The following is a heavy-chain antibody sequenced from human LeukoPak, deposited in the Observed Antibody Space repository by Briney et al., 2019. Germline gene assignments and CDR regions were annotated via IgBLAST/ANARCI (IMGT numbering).Heavy chain of an antibody. CDR3: ATTVETGDAFDI. CDR1: GDSVSNNSAA. J-gene: IGHJ3*02. CDR2: TYYRSKWYN. D-gene: IGHD1-1*01. Sequence: SQTLSLTCAISGDSVSNNSAAWNWIRQSPSRGLEWLGRTYYRSKWYNDYAVSVRSRITINPDASKNLFSLQLNSVTPEDTAEYYCATTVETGDAFDIWGPGTRVTVSS. V-gene: IGHV6-1*01.